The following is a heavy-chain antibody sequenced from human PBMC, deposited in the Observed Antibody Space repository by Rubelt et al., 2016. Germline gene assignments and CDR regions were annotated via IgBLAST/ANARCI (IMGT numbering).Heavy chain of an antibody. J-gene: IGHJ6*02. CDR3: ARGRMGFHYYYYGMDV. CDR1: GGSFSGYY. V-gene: IGHV4-34*01. CDR2: INHSGST. D-gene: IGHD1-26*01. Sequence: QVQLQQWGAGLLKPSETLSLTCAVYGGSFSGYYWSWIRQPPGKGLEWIGEINHSGSTNYNPSLKSQVTISVDTSKNQFSLNPSSVTAADTAVYYCARGRMGFHYYYYGMDVWGQGTTVTVSS.